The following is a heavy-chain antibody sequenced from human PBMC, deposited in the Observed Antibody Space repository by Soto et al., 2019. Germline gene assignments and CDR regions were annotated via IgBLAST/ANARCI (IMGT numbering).Heavy chain of an antibody. CDR3: ARAEGHYDRSALVTY. CDR2: INPSGGST. Sequence: QVQLVQSGAEVKKPGASVKVSCKASGYTFTSYYMHWVRQAPGQGFEWMGIINPSGGSTSYAQKCQGRVTRTRDTSRSTVSMELSSLRSEDTAVYYCARAEGHYDRSALVTYRGQGTLVTVSS. V-gene: IGHV1-46*03. D-gene: IGHD3-22*01. J-gene: IGHJ4*02. CDR1: GYTFTSYY.